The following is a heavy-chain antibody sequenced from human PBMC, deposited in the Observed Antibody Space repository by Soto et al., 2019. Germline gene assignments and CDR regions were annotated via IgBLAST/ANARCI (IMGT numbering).Heavy chain of an antibody. CDR1: GDSVSSNSAA. V-gene: IGHV6-1*01. Sequence: SQTLSLTCAISGDSVSSNSAAWNWIRQSPSRGLEWLGRTYYRSKWYNDYAVSVKSRITINPDTSKNQFSLQLNSVTPEDTALYYCAGSSGYISGSLEYWGQGTLVTVSS. J-gene: IGHJ4*02. CDR3: AGSSGYISGSLEY. CDR2: TYYRSKWYN. D-gene: IGHD6-25*01.